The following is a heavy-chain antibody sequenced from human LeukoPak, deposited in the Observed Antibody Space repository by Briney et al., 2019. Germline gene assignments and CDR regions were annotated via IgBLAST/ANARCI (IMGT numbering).Heavy chain of an antibody. CDR3: ARDRGYYDSSGTADY. CDR2: ISSSGSTI. Sequence: GGSLRLSCAASGFTFSDYYMSWIRQAPGKGLEWVSYISSSGSTIYYADSVKGRFTISRDNSKNTLYLQMNSLRAEDTAVYYCARDRGYYDSSGTADYWGQGTLVTVSS. V-gene: IGHV3-11*04. D-gene: IGHD3-22*01. CDR1: GFTFSDYY. J-gene: IGHJ4*02.